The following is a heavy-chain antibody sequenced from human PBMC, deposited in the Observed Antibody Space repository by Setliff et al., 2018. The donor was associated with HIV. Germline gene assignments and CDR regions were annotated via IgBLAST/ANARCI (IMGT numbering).Heavy chain of an antibody. CDR2: IRQDGSNK. V-gene: IGHV3-30*02. J-gene: IGHJ1*01. D-gene: IGHD3-16*01. CDR3: VKDGVRALTRKESKYFQY. CDR1: GFTFSSYA. Sequence: GGSLRLSCAASGFTFSSYAMSWVRQAPGKGLEWVANIRQDGSNKYYADSVKGRFTISRDNSKNTVYLQMNSLSAEDTAVFYCVKDGVRALTRKESKYFQYWGQGTLVTVSS.